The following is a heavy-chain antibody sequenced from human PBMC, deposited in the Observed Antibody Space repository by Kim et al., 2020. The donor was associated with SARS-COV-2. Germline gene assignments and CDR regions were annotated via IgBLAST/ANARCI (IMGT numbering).Heavy chain of an antibody. J-gene: IGHJ6*02. Sequence: NPALKSRVTISVDTSRNQFSRKRSSVTAADTAVYYCARLSLTTSSGALDVWGQGTTVTVSS. CDR3: ARLSLTTSSGALDV. D-gene: IGHD4-4*01. V-gene: IGHV4-39*01.